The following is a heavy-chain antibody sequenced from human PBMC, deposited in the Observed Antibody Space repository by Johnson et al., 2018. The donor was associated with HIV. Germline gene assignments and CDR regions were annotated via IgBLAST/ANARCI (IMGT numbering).Heavy chain of an antibody. Sequence: QVQLVESGGGVVQPGRSLRLSCAASGFTFSSYAMRWVRQAPGKGLEWVAVISYDGSNKYSADSVKGRFTICREDAKNPVYRQLKHLRAEDTAMFYCARRRPGSASYSDPFDIWGQGTMVTVSS. CDR2: ISYDGSNK. D-gene: IGHD6-19*01. CDR3: ARRRPGSASYSDPFDI. J-gene: IGHJ3*02. V-gene: IGHV3-30*14. CDR1: GFTFSSYA.